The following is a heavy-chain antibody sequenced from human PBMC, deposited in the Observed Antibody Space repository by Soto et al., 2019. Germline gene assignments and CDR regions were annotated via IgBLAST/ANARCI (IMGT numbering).Heavy chain of an antibody. D-gene: IGHD2-2*01. Sequence: QVQLVQSGAEVKKPGASVKVSCKASGYSFTGYYMHWVRQAPGQGLEWMGWINPNSGDTSYAQKFQGRVPMTRDTSITTAYMELSSLRADDTAVFYCARGHCSSTSCYGSDYYYGLDVWGQGTTVTVSS. J-gene: IGHJ6*02. CDR1: GYSFTGYY. CDR2: INPNSGDT. CDR3: ARGHCSSTSCYGSDYYYGLDV. V-gene: IGHV1-2*02.